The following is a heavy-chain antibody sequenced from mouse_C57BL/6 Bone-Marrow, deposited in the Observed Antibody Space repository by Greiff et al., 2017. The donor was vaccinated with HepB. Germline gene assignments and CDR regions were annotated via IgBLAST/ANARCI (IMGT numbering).Heavy chain of an antibody. CDR2: IYPRSGNT. CDR1: GYTFTSYG. V-gene: IGHV1-81*01. J-gene: IGHJ2*01. Sequence: QVQLQQSGAELARPGASVKLSCEASGYTFTSYGISWVKQRTGQGLEWIGEIYPRSGNTYYNEKFKGKATLTADKSSSTAYMELRSLTSEDSAVYFCAREGDDYYFDYWGQGTTLTVSS. D-gene: IGHD2-4*01. CDR3: AREGDDYYFDY.